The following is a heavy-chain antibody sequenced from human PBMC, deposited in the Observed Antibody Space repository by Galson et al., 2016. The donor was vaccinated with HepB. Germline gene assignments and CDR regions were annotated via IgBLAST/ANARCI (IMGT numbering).Heavy chain of an antibody. D-gene: IGHD4-23*01. J-gene: IGHJ4*02. V-gene: IGHV3-53*01. Sequence: SLRLSCAASGFTVSSYYMSWVRQAPGKGLEWVSVIYIDGNTYYADSVRGRFTISRDNFKNTVHLQVNSLRAEDTAVYFCARDGYGGYLDSWGQGILVTVSS. CDR1: GFTVSSYY. CDR3: ARDGYGGYLDS. CDR2: IYIDGNT.